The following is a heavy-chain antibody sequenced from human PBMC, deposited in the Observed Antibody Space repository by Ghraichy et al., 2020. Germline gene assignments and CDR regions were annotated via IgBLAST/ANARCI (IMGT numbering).Heavy chain of an antibody. V-gene: IGHV4-39*01. CDR2: IYYSGST. CDR1: GGSISSSSYY. D-gene: IGHD2-15*01. J-gene: IGHJ6*02. Sequence: SETLSLTCTVSGGSISSSSYYWGWIRQPPGKGLEWIGSIYYSGSTYYNPSLKSRVTISVDTSKNQFSLKLSSVTAADTAVYYCARLGCSGGSCYRLYGMDVWGQGTTVTVSS. CDR3: ARLGCSGGSCYRLYGMDV.